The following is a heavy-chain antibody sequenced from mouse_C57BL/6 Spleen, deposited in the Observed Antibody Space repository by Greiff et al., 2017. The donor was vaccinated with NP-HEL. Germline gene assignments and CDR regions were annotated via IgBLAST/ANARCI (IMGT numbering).Heavy chain of an antibody. J-gene: IGHJ4*01. CDR2: IHPNSGST. V-gene: IGHV1-64*01. Sequence: QVQLKQPGAELVKPGASVKLSCKASGYTFTSYWMHWVKQRPGQGLEWIGMIHPNSGSTNYNEKFKSKATLTVDKSSSTAYMQLSSLTSEDSAVYYCARDYGIWKGAMDYWGQGTSVTVSS. CDR3: ARDYGIWKGAMDY. CDR1: GYTFTSYW. D-gene: IGHD2-1*01.